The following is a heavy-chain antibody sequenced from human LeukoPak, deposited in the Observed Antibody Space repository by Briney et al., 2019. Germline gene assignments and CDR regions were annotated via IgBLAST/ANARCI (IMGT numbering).Heavy chain of an antibody. CDR3: ARQGYCSSTSCPATH. CDR2: IYYSGST. Sequence: SETLSLTCTVSGGSIRSSNTYYWGWIRQPPGKGLEWIGSIYYSGSTYYNPSLKSRVTISVDTSKNQFSLKLISVTAADTAVYYCARQGYCSSTSCPATHWGQGTLVTVSS. V-gene: IGHV4-39*01. CDR1: GGSIRSSNTYY. D-gene: IGHD2-2*01. J-gene: IGHJ4*02.